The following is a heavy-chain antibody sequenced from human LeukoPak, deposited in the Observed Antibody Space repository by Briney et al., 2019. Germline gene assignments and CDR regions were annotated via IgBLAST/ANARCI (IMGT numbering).Heavy chain of an antibody. Sequence: GGSLRLSCAASGFTFSSYATSSVRQAPGKGLEWVSGISGSGGSTYYADSVKGRFTISRDNSKNTVHLQMNSLRAEDTAVYYCAKDDSSWFYDAFDIWGQGTMVTVSS. D-gene: IGHD6-13*01. CDR1: GFTFSSYA. V-gene: IGHV3-23*01. J-gene: IGHJ3*02. CDR3: AKDDSSWFYDAFDI. CDR2: ISGSGGST.